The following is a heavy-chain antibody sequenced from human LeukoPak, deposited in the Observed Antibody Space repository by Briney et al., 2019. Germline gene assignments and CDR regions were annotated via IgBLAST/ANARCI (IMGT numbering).Heavy chain of an antibody. CDR3: ARDSSSWYPNAFDI. V-gene: IGHV3-30*01. CDR1: GFTFSSYA. CDR2: ISYDGSNK. Sequence: PGGSLRLSCAASGFTFSSYAMHWVRQAPGKGLEWVAVISYDGSNKYYADSVKGRFTISRDNSKDTLYLRMNSLRAEDTAVYYCARDSSSWYPNAFDIWGQGTMVTVSS. J-gene: IGHJ3*02. D-gene: IGHD6-13*01.